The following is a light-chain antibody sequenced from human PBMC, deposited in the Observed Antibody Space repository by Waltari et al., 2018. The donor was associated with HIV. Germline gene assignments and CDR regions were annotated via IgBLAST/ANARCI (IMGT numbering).Light chain of an antibody. Sequence: IQLTQSPSSLSAYLADNVTITCRPSHNISGFLNWYQQKPWKAPKLLVFATSSLQSGVPSRFKGSASGMDFSLTINSLHPEDFATYYCQQSFSGFSFGPGTSVD. CDR2: ATS. CDR3: QQSFSGFS. CDR1: HNISGF. V-gene: IGKV1-39*01. J-gene: IGKJ3*01.